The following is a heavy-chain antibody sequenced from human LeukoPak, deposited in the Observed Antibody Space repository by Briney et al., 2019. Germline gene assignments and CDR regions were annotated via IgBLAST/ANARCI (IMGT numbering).Heavy chain of an antibody. J-gene: IGHJ4*02. D-gene: IGHD3-3*01. V-gene: IGHV4-34*01. CDR2: INHSGST. CDR3: ADEDYDFWSGYSHY. CDR1: GGSFSGYY. Sequence: SETLSLTCAVYGGSFSGYYWSWIRQPPGKGLEWIGEINHSGSTNYNPSLKSRVTISVDTSKNQFSPKLSSVTAADTAVYYCADEDYDFWSGYSHYWGQGTLVTVSS.